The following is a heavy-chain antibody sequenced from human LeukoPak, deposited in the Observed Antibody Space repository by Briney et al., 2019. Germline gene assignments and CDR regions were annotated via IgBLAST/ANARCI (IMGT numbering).Heavy chain of an antibody. J-gene: IGHJ5*02. CDR1: GFTFSSYW. Sequence: PGGSLRLSCAASGFTFSSYWMSWVRQAPGKGLEWVANIKQDGSEKYYVDSVKGRFTISRDNAKNSLYLQMNSLRAEDTAVYYCARDGLRYCSGGSCHNWFDPWGQGTLVTVSS. D-gene: IGHD2-15*01. CDR2: IKQDGSEK. V-gene: IGHV3-7*05. CDR3: ARDGLRYCSGGSCHNWFDP.